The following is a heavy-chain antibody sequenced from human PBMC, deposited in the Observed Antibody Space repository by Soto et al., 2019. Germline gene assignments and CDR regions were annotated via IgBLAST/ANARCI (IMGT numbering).Heavy chain of an antibody. D-gene: IGHD6-6*01. V-gene: IGHV1-46*01. CDR1: GYTFTSYY. CDR3: ARDLSRGYSSSFVGRKGFAP. CDR2: INPSGGST. J-gene: IGHJ5*02. Sequence: QVQLVQSGAEVKKPGASVKVSCKASGYTFTSYYMHWVRQAPGQGLECRGIINPSGGSTSYAQKYQGRVTMTRDTSTSTVYMELSSLRSEDTTVYYCARDLSRGYSSSFVGRKGFAPWGQGTLVTVSS.